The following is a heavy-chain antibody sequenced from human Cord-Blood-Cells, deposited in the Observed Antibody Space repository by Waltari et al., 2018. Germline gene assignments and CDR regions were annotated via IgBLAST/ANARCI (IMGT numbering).Heavy chain of an antibody. D-gene: IGHD5-12*01. CDR2: ISYDGSNK. J-gene: IGHJ4*02. CDR3: ARGGYSGYDYFDY. CDR1: GFTFSSYA. V-gene: IGHV3-30-3*01. Sequence: QVQLVESGGGVVQPGRSLRLSCAASGFTFSSYAMHWVRQAPGQGLEWVAVISYDGSNKYYADSVKGRFTISRDNSKNTLYLQMNSLRAEDTAVYYCARGGYSGYDYFDYWGQGTLVTVSS.